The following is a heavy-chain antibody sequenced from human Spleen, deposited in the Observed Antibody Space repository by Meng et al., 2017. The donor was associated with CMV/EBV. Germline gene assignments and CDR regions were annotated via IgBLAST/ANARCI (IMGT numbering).Heavy chain of an antibody. D-gene: IGHD1-26*01. V-gene: IGHV4-34*01. CDR2: INHSGST. CDR3: ARHLYMVGAHFDY. CDR1: GGSFSGYY. J-gene: IGHJ4*02. Sequence: GSLRLSCAVYGGSFSGYYWSWIRQPPGKGLEWIGEINHSGSTNYNPSLKSRVTISVDTSKNQFSLKLSSVNAADTAVYYCARHLYMVGAHFDYWGQGTLVTVSS.